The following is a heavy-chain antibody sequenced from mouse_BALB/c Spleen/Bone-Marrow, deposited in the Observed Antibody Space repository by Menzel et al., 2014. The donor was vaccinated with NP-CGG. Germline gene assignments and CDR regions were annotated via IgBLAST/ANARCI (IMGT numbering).Heavy chain of an antibody. Sequence: VKLQESGAELAKPEASVKMSCKASGYNFISYWMHWVKQRPGQGLEWIGYINPSTGYTEYNQKFKDKATLTADKSSSKAYMQLSSLTSEDSAVYYCARNYDYDGGYYAMDYWGQGTSVTVSS. V-gene: IGHV1-7*01. J-gene: IGHJ4*01. D-gene: IGHD2-4*01. CDR3: ARNYDYDGGYYAMDY. CDR1: GYNFISYW. CDR2: INPSTGYT.